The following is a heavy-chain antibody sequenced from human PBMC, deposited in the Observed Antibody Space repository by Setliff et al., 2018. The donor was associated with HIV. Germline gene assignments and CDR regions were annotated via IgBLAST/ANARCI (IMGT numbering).Heavy chain of an antibody. CDR1: GYSFTNYW. CDR2: IYPGDSNT. Sequence: LGESLKISCKGSGYSFTNYWIGWVRQMPGKGLEWMGIIYPGDSNTRYSPSFQGQVTISADKSISAAFLQWRSLRSDDTAVYYCARDVGRDGYCFDHWGQGTLVTVSS. CDR3: ARDVGRDGYCFDH. J-gene: IGHJ4*02. V-gene: IGHV5-51*01. D-gene: IGHD5-12*01.